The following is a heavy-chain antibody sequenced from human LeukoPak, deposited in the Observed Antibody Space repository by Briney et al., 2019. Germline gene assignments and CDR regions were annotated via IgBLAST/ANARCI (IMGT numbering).Heavy chain of an antibody. Sequence: SSETLSLSCTVSGGSVSSGSYFWSWIRQPPGKGLEWIGYIQNSGSSNYNPSLESRVTISVDTSKDQFSLKLSSVTAADTAIYYCATDYSNFYGLDVWGQGATVTVSS. CDR2: IQNSGSS. CDR3: ATDYSNFYGLDV. CDR1: GGSVSSGSYF. D-gene: IGHD4-11*01. V-gene: IGHV4-61*01. J-gene: IGHJ6*02.